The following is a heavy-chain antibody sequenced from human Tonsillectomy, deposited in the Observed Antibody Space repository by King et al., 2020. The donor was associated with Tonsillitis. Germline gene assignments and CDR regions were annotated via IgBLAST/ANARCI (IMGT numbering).Heavy chain of an antibody. CDR1: GGTFSSYA. CDR3: TRSPPIYYYDSSGSNDY. CDR2: IIPIFGTA. D-gene: IGHD3-22*01. J-gene: IGHJ4*02. V-gene: IGHV1-69*01. Sequence: EQLVQSGAEVKKPGSSVKVSCKASGGTFSSYAISWVRQAPGQGLEWMGGIIPIFGTANYAQKFQGRVTITADESTSTVYMELSSLRSEDTAVYYCTRSPPIYYYDSSGSNDYWGQGTLVTVSS.